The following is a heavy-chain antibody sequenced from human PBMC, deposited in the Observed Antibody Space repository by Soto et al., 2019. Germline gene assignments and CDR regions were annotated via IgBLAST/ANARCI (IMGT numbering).Heavy chain of an antibody. D-gene: IGHD3-3*01. CDR3: ARGYYDFWSGYYTGWFDP. V-gene: IGHV4-4*02. CDR2: IYHSGST. Sequence: PSETLSLTCAVSGGSISSSNWWSWVRQPPGKGLEWIGEIYHSGSTNYNPSLKSRVTISVDKSKNQFSLKLSSVTAADTAVYYCARGYYDFWSGYYTGWFDPWGQGTLVTVSS. J-gene: IGHJ5*02. CDR1: GGSISSSNW.